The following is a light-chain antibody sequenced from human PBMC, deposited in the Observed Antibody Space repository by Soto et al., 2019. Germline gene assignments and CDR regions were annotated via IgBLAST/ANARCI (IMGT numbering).Light chain of an antibody. CDR3: AAWDDRLNGRV. Sequence: QSVLAQPPSASGTPGQRVTISCSGSSSNSRSNTVNWYQHLPGTAPKLLIYSGNQRPSGVPDRFSGSKSGTSAALAISGLRSEDEADYYCAAWDDRLNGRVFGPGTKVTVL. J-gene: IGLJ1*01. CDR1: SSNSRSNT. V-gene: IGLV1-44*01. CDR2: SGN.